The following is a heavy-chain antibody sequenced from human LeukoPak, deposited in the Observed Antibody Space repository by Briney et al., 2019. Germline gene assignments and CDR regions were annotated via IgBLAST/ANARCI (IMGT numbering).Heavy chain of an antibody. CDR1: GFTFSSFA. Sequence: PGGSLRLSCAASGFTFSSFAMSWVRQAPGQGLEWVSSISSTGATTYYADSVRGRFTISRDNAMNTLYLQLSSLRVEDTAVYYCARRTLFGVIKPPDYWGQGTLVTVSS. V-gene: IGHV3-23*01. J-gene: IGHJ4*02. D-gene: IGHD3-3*01. CDR3: ARRTLFGVIKPPDY. CDR2: ISSTGATT.